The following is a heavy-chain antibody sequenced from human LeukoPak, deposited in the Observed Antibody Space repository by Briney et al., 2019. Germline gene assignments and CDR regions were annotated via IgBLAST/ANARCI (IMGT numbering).Heavy chain of an antibody. CDR2: IRYDGSNK. J-gene: IGHJ4*02. CDR3: AKGAPVVKYYYDSSGYPQ. V-gene: IGHV3-30*02. D-gene: IGHD3-22*01. CDR1: GFTFSSYG. Sequence: GGSLRLSCAASGFTFSSYGMHWVRQAPGKGLEWVAFIRYDGSNKYYADSVKGRFTISRDNSKNTLYLQMNSLRAEDTAVYYCAKGAPVVKYYYDSSGYPQWGQGTLVTVSS.